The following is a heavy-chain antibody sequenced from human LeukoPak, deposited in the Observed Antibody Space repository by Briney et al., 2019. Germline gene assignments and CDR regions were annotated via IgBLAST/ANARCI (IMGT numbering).Heavy chain of an antibody. CDR1: GFTFSNYW. CDR3: ARYTQTPGD. V-gene: IGHV3-7*04. J-gene: IGHJ4*02. Sequence: TGGSLRLSCAASGFTFSNYWMSWVRQAPGKGLEWVASIKQDGSDKYYVDSVKGRFTISRGNAENSLYLQMNSLRAEDTAVYYCARYTQTPGDWGQGTLVTVSS. CDR2: IKQDGSDK. D-gene: IGHD7-27*01.